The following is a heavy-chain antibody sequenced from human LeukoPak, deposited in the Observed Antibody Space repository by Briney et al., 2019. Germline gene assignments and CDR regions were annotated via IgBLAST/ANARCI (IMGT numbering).Heavy chain of an antibody. CDR3: ARGETSSYDY. Sequence: SGGSLRLSCAASGFTFSSYSMNWVRQAPGKGLEWVSSISSSSSYICYADSVKGRFTISRDNAKNSLYLQMNSLRAEDTAVYYCARGETSSYDYWGQGTLVTVSS. CDR2: ISSSSSYI. V-gene: IGHV3-21*04. D-gene: IGHD2-2*01. J-gene: IGHJ4*02. CDR1: GFTFSSYS.